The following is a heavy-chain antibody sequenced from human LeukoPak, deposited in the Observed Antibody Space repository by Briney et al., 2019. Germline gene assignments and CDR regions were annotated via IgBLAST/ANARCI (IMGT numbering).Heavy chain of an antibody. CDR2: ISGSGGST. Sequence: GGSLRLSCAASGFTFSSYAMSWVRQAPGKGLEWVSAISGSGGSTYYADSVKGRFTISRDNSKNTLYLQMNSLRAEDTAVFYCAKDPASDIAAAAGVRFDPWAREPWSPSPQ. V-gene: IGHV3-23*01. J-gene: IGHJ5*02. D-gene: IGHD6-13*01. CDR1: GFTFSSYA. CDR3: AKDPASDIAAAAGVRFDP.